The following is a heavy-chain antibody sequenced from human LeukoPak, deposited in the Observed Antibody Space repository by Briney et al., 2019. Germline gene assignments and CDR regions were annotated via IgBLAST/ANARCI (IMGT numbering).Heavy chain of an antibody. D-gene: IGHD6-13*01. CDR1: GGSFSGYY. J-gene: IGHJ4*02. CDR2: IYYSGST. CDR3: ARHVGLLSVAAGTIDY. V-gene: IGHV4-34*01. Sequence: PSETLSLTCAVYGGSFSGYYWSWIRQPPGKGLEWIGSIYYSGSTYYNPSLKSRVTISVDTSKNKFSLKLSSVTAADTAVYYCARHVGLLSVAAGTIDYWGQGTLVTVSS.